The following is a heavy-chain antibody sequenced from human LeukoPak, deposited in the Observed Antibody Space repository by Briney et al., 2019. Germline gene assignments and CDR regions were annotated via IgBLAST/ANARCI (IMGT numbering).Heavy chain of an antibody. Sequence: ASVKVSCKASVYTFTGYYMHWVRQAPGQGLEWMGRINPNSGGANYAQKFQGRVTMTRDTSISTAYMELSRLRSDDTAVYYCARDPRIAVAGKYFDYWGQGTLVTVSS. CDR2: INPNSGGA. J-gene: IGHJ4*02. V-gene: IGHV1-2*06. CDR1: VYTFTGYY. D-gene: IGHD6-19*01. CDR3: ARDPRIAVAGKYFDY.